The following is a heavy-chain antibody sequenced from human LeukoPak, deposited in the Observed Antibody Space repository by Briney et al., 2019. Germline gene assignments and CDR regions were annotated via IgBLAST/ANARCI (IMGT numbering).Heavy chain of an antibody. CDR3: ARLGYCSRGTCYAFDY. J-gene: IGHJ4*02. Sequence: GESLKISCKGSGYTFTSYWIGWVRQMPGKGLEWMGIIYPGDSDTRYNPSFEGQVTMSADKSITTAYLHWSSLKAPDTAMYYCARLGYCSRGTCYAFDYWGQGSLVTVSS. V-gene: IGHV5-51*01. CDR2: IYPGDSDT. D-gene: IGHD2-2*01. CDR1: GYTFTSYW.